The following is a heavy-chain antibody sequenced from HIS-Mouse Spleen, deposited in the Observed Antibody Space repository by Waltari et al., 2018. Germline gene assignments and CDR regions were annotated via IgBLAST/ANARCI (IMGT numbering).Heavy chain of an antibody. CDR1: GGSISSSSYY. Sequence: QLQLQESGPGLVKPSETLSLTCTVSGGSISSSSYYCGWIRQPPGKGLEWIGSIYYSGGADDHPALKSRVTISVDTSKNQFSLKLSSVTAAETAVYYCAREIPYSSSWYDWYFDLWGRGTLVTVSS. J-gene: IGHJ2*01. V-gene: IGHV4-39*07. CDR2: IYYSGGA. CDR3: AREIPYSSSWYDWYFDL. D-gene: IGHD6-13*01.